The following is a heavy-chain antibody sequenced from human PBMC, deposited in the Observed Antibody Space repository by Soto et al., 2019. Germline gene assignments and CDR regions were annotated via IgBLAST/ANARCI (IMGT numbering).Heavy chain of an antibody. CDR2: ITAYNGNT. D-gene: IGHD3-10*01. J-gene: IGHJ4*02. CDR1: GYTFISYG. V-gene: IGHV1-18*01. CDR3: ARTYYYGSGTTNYFDY. Sequence: ASVKVSCKASGYTFISYGISWVRQAPGQGLEWMGWITAYNGNTNYAQKLQGRVTMTTDTSTSTAYMELRSLRSDDTAVYYCARTYYYGSGTTNYFDYWGQGTLVTVSS.